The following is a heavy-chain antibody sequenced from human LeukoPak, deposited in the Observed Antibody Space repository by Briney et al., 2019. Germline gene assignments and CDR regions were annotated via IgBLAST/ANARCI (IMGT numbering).Heavy chain of an antibody. Sequence: PSETLSLTCTVSGGSISSYYWSWIRQPPGKGLEFIGCIYYSGNTNYNPSLRSRVTMSVDTSKNQFSLKLSSVTAADTAVYYCARHYGSGTYPLDYWGQGTLVTVSS. J-gene: IGHJ4*02. CDR3: ARHYGSGTYPLDY. CDR1: GGSISSYY. D-gene: IGHD3-10*01. V-gene: IGHV4-59*01. CDR2: IYYSGNT.